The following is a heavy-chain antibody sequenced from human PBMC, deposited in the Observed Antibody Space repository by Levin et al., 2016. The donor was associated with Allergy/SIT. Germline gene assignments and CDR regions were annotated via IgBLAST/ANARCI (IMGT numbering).Heavy chain of an antibody. J-gene: IGHJ4*02. CDR2: ISGSGGST. V-gene: IGHV3-23*01. D-gene: IGHD3-22*01. CDR3: ARLQPFSFDYYYDSSGYYYY. Sequence: WIRQPPGKGLEWVSAISGSGGSTYYADSVKGRFTISRDNSKNTLYLQMNSLRAEDTAVYYCARLQPFSFDYYYDSSGYYYYWGQGTLVTVSS.